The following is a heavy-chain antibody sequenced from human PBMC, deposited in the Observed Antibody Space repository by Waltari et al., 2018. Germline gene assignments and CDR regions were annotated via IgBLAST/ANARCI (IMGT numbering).Heavy chain of an antibody. CDR2: ISYDGSNK. CDR1: GFTFSSYA. J-gene: IGHJ4*02. CDR3: AREYYYGSGHTLDY. Sequence: QVQLVESGGGVVQPGRSLRLSCAASGFTFSSYAMHWVRQAPGKGLEWVAVISYDGSNKYYADSVKGRFTISRDNSKNTLYLQMNSLRAEDTAVYYCAREYYYGSGHTLDYWGQGTLVTVSS. D-gene: IGHD3-10*01. V-gene: IGHV3-30-3*01.